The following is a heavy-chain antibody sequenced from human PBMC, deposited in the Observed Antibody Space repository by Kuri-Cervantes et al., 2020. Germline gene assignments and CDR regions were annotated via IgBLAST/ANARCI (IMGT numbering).Heavy chain of an antibody. CDR2: INPSGGST. J-gene: IGHJ3*02. D-gene: IGHD3-22*01. V-gene: IGHV1-46*01. CDR1: GYTFTSYC. CDR3: ARDQGSSGYYFFHAFDI. Sequence: ASVKVSCKATGYTFTSYCMHWVRQAPGQGLEWMGIINPSGGSTSYAQKFQGRVTMTRDTSTSTVYMELSSLRSEDTAVYYCARDQGSSGYYFFHAFDIWGQGTMVTVSS.